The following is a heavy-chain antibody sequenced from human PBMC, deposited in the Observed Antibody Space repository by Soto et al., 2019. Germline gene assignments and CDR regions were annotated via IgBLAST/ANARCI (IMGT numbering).Heavy chain of an antibody. J-gene: IGHJ6*02. CDR1: GGSVSSGGYS. Sequence: QLQLQESGSGVVQPSQTLSLTCSVSGGSVSSGGYSWSWIRQPLGKGLEWIGYMYPSGRTSHNPSPKSLVTISIDRSRNQFSRRLGSVPAAYRAVFCCVREGGGGSGNYYVSRVMHVWGRGTTVPFPS. V-gene: IGHV4-30-2*01. CDR2: MYPSGRT. D-gene: IGHD3-10*01. CDR3: VREGGGGSGNYYVSRVMHV.